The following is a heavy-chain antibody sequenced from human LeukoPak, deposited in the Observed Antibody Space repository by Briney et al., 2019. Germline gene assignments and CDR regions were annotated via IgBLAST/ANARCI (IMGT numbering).Heavy chain of an antibody. CDR3: ATEYCTNTDCHPFDY. J-gene: IGHJ4*02. CDR2: ISSSGSTI. D-gene: IGHD2-8*01. CDR1: GFTFSDYY. Sequence: PGGSLRLSCAASGFTFSDYYMSWIRQAPGKGLEWVSYISSSGSTIYYADSVKGRFTISRDNAKNSLYLQMNSLRAEDTAVYYCATEYCTNTDCHPFDYWGQGTLVTVSS. V-gene: IGHV3-11*04.